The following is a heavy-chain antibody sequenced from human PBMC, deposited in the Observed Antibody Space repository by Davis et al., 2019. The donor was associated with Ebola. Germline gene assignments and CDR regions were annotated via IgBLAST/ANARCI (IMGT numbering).Heavy chain of an antibody. J-gene: IGHJ6*02. CDR2: INNDGSST. CDR1: GFIFSGYW. Sequence: GESPKISCAASGFIFSGYWMHWVRQAPGKGLVWVSRINNDGSSTTYADSVQGRLTISRDNAKNTLYLQMNSLRAEDTAVYYCARAGHLRNGMDVWGQGTTVTVSS. V-gene: IGHV3-74*01. CDR3: ARAGHLRNGMDV.